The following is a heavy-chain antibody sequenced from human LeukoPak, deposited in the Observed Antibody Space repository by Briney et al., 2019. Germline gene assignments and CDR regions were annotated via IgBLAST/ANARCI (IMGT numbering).Heavy chain of an antibody. Sequence: GGSLRLSCAASGFAFPGYWMVWVRQAPGKGLEWVASIGKDGSEKAYADSVKDRFTISRDNAKNSLYLQMNSLRAEDTAVYYCARAGSGSYFDYWGQGTLVTVSS. CDR3: ARAGSGSYFDY. CDR1: GFAFPGYW. CDR2: IGKDGSEK. V-gene: IGHV3-7*03. D-gene: IGHD1-26*01. J-gene: IGHJ4*02.